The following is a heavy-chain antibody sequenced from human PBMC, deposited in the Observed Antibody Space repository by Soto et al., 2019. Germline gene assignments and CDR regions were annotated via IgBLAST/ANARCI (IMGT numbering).Heavy chain of an antibody. CDR2: LYDTDGT. Sequence: GGSLRLSCATSGFTFSGKKYLTWVRQAPGKGLEWVSALYDTDGTFYTDSVKGRFTISRDNSKNTFYLQLNSLRPDDTAVYFCATWLLREHAFDVWGLGTLVTV. J-gene: IGHJ3*01. CDR1: GFTFSGKKY. CDR3: ATWLLREHAFDV. V-gene: IGHV3-53*01. D-gene: IGHD3-22*01.